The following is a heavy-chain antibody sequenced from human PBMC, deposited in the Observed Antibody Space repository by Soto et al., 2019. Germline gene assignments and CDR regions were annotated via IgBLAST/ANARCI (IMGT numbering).Heavy chain of an antibody. CDR3: AREVGATLEH. J-gene: IGHJ5*02. D-gene: IGHD1-26*01. V-gene: IGHV4-30-4*01. Sequence: QVQLQESGPGLVKPSQTMSLTCTVSGGSISSGDYYWSWIRQPPGKGLEWIGYSYSSGSTYYTPSLKSRFTISVDTSKNQCSLKLSSVTAADTAVYYCAREVGATLEHWGQGTLGTVSS. CDR1: GGSISSGDYY. CDR2: SYSSGST.